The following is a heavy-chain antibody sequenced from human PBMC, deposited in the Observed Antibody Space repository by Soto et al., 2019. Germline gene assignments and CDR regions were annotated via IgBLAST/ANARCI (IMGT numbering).Heavy chain of an antibody. CDR2: IIPIFGTA. J-gene: IGHJ6*02. CDR3: ARVMAKGIAVAHYYGMDV. D-gene: IGHD6-19*01. Sequence: GASVKVSCKASGGTFSSYAISWVRQAPGQGLEWMGGIIPIFGTANYAQKFQGRVTITADESTSTAYMELSSLRSEDTAVYYCARVMAKGIAVAHYYGMDVWGQGTTVTVSS. V-gene: IGHV1-69*13. CDR1: GGTFSSYA.